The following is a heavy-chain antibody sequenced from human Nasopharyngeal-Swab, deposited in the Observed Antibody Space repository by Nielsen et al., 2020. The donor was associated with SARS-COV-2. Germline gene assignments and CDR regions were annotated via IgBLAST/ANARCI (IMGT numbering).Heavy chain of an antibody. V-gene: IGHV4-4*02. J-gene: IGHJ4*02. Sequence: SETLSLTCAVSGGSISSSNGWSWVRQPPGKGLEWIGEIYHSGSTNYNPSLKSRVTISVDKSKNQFSLKLSSVTAADTAVYYCARGRGYCSSTSCSYYFDYWGQGTLVTVSS. CDR2: IYHSGST. CDR1: GGSISSSNG. D-gene: IGHD2-2*01. CDR3: ARGRGYCSSTSCSYYFDY.